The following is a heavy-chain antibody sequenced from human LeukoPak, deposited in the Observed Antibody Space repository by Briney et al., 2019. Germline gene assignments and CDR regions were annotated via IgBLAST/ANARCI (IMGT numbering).Heavy chain of an antibody. CDR3: ARGQWEYSGSYSGGLDY. CDR1: GYTFTGYY. CDR2: INPNSGGT. V-gene: IGHV1-2*02. Sequence: GASVKVSCKASGYTFTGYYMHWVRQAPGQGLEWMGWINPNSGGTNYAQNFQGRVTMTRDTSISTAYMELSRLRSDDTAVYYCARGQWEYSGSYSGGLDYWGQGTLVTVSS. D-gene: IGHD1-26*01. J-gene: IGHJ4*02.